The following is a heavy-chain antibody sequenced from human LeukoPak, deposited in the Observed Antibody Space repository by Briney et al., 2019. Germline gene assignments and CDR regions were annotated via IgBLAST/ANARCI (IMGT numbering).Heavy chain of an antibody. CDR2: INPNSGGT. CDR3: ARDGSGSYPAYYFDY. Sequence: ASVKVSCKASGYTFTSYGISWVRQAPGQGLEWMGWINPNSGGTNYAQKFQGRVTMTRDTSISTAYMELSRLRSDDTAVYYCARDGSGSYPAYYFDYWGQGTLVTVSS. D-gene: IGHD1-26*01. V-gene: IGHV1-2*02. J-gene: IGHJ4*02. CDR1: GYTFTSYG.